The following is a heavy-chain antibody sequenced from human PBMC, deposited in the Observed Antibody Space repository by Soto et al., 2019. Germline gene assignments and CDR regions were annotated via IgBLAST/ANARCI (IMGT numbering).Heavy chain of an antibody. V-gene: IGHV3-48*03. CDR2: ISSSGSTI. CDR3: AGEKKARGATPYYYYYYGMDV. Sequence: HPGGSLRLSCAASGFTFSSYEMNWVRQAPGKGLEWVSYISSSGSTIYYADSVKGRFTISRDNAKNSLYLQMNSLRAEDTAVYYCAGEKKARGATPYYYYYYGMDVWGQGTPVTVSS. D-gene: IGHD1-26*01. J-gene: IGHJ6*02. CDR1: GFTFSSYE.